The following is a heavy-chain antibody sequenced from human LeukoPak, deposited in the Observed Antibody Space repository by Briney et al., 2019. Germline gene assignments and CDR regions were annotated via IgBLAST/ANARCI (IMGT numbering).Heavy chain of an antibody. Sequence: GGSLRLSCAASGFTFSNYAMNWVRQAPGKGLEWVSYISSGGSSIYYADSVKGRFTISRDNSKNTLYLQMNSLRAEDTAVYYCAKDLGNNWNDANWFDPWGQGTLVTVSS. J-gene: IGHJ5*02. CDR2: ISSGGSSI. CDR1: GFTFSNYA. V-gene: IGHV3-23*01. CDR3: AKDLGNNWNDANWFDP. D-gene: IGHD1-1*01.